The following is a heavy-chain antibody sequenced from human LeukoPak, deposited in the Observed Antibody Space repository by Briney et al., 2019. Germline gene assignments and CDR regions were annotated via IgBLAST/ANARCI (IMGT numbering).Heavy chain of an antibody. V-gene: IGHV4-59*08. CDR2: ISYSGGV. CDR1: SDSISAYY. Sequence: SETLSLTCTVSSDSISAYYWGWIRQPPDKGLELLGYISYSGGVTYSPSLKPPVTISLDTSKNQVSLKLSSVTAADTAMYYCVRVHYSSGSLSSWFDPWGRGILVTVSS. D-gene: IGHD3-10*01. J-gene: IGHJ5*02. CDR3: VRVHYSSGSLSSWFDP.